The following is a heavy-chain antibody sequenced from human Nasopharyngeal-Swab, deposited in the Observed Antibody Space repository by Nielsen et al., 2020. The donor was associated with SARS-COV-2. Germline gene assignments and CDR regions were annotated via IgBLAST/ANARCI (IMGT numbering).Heavy chain of an antibody. D-gene: IGHD6-19*01. Sequence: ASVKVSCKASGYTFTSFAMHWVRQAPGQRLEWMGWINGGNGNTKYSQKFQGRVTMTRNTSISTAYMELSSLRSEDTAVYYCARGVNCQWLTRCYYFDYWGQGTLVTVSS. V-gene: IGHV1-3*01. CDR1: GYTFTSFA. CDR3: ARGVNCQWLTRCYYFDY. J-gene: IGHJ4*02. CDR2: INGGNGNT.